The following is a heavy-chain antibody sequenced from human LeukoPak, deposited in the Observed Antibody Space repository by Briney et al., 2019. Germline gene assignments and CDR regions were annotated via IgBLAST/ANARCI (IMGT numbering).Heavy chain of an antibody. CDR1: GFTFSSYA. Sequence: PEGSLRLSCAASGFTFSSYAMSWVRQAPGKGLEWVSAISGSGGSTYYADSVKGRFTISRDNSKNTLYLQMNSLRAEDTAVYYCAKFLPTHIVVANYYFDYWGQGTLVTVSS. CDR3: AKFLPTHIVVANYYFDY. D-gene: IGHD2-21*01. CDR2: ISGSGGST. J-gene: IGHJ4*02. V-gene: IGHV3-23*01.